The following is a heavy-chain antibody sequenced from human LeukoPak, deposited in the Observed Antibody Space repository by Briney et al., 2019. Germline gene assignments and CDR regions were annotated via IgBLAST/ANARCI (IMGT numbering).Heavy chain of an antibody. CDR3: ARIPPDSSSWKTYYYYYGMDV. V-gene: IGHV1-69*02. J-gene: IGHJ6*02. CDR1: GGTFTSYT. CDR2: IIPILGIA. Sequence: SVKVSCKASGGTFTSYTISWVPQAPGQGPEWMGRIIPILGIASYAQKFQGRVTITADKSTSTAYMELSSLRSEDTAVYYCARIPPDSSSWKTYYYYYGMDVWGQGTTVTVSS. D-gene: IGHD6-13*01.